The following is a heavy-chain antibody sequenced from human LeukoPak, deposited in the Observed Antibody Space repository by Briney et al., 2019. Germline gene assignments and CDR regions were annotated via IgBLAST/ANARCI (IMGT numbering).Heavy chain of an antibody. CDR1: GYTFTVYY. J-gene: IGHJ5*02. D-gene: IGHD6-13*01. Sequence: ASVKVSCTASGYTFTVYYMHWVRQAPGQGLEWMGWINPNSGGTNYAQKFQGRVTMTRDTSISTAYMELSRLRSDDTAVYYCARDWSPDAAAGLNWFDPWGQGTLVTVSS. V-gene: IGHV1-2*02. CDR2: INPNSGGT. CDR3: ARDWSPDAAAGLNWFDP.